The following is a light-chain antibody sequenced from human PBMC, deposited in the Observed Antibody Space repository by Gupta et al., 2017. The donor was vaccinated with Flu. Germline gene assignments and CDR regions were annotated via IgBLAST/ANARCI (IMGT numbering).Light chain of an antibody. V-gene: IGKV3-20*01. CDR3: QQYCSSPRT. CDR1: QSVSSNY. CDR2: GAS. Sequence: EIVLTQSPGTLSLSPGESATLSCRASQSVSSNYLAWYQQRPGQAPRFLIYGASSRATGIPDRFSGSGSGTDFTLTISRLEPEDFAVYYCQQYCSSPRTFGQGTKLEIK. J-gene: IGKJ2*01.